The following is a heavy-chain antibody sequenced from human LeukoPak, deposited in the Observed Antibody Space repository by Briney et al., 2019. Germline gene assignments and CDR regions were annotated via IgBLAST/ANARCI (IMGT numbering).Heavy chain of an antibody. D-gene: IGHD1-7*01. CDR1: GYTFTSYG. Sequence: ATVKVSCKASGYTFTSYGISWVRQAPGQGLEWMGIINPSGGSTSYAQKFQGRVTMTRDMSTSTVYMELNSLRSEDTAVYHCARAWEAVAGNYGVIDYWGQGTLVTVSS. CDR2: INPSGGST. CDR3: ARAWEAVAGNYGVIDY. J-gene: IGHJ4*02. V-gene: IGHV1-46*01.